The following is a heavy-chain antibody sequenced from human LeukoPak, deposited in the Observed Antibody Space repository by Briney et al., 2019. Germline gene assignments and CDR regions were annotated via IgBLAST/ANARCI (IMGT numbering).Heavy chain of an antibody. J-gene: IGHJ4*02. V-gene: IGHV4-34*01. CDR1: GGSFSGYY. CDR2: INHSGST. Sequence: PSETLSLTCAVYGGSFSGYYWGWIRQPPGKGLEWIGEINHSGSTNYNPSLKSRVTISVDTSKNQFSLKLSSVTAADTAVYYCARGLTGYSSGWYGVKYYFDYWGQGTLVTVSS. CDR3: ARGLTGYSSGWYGVKYYFDY. D-gene: IGHD6-19*01.